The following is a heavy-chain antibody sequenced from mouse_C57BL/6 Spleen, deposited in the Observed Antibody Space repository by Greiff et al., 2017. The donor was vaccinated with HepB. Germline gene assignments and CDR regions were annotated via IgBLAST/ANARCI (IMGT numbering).Heavy chain of an antibody. J-gene: IGHJ3*01. V-gene: IGHV1-54*01. CDR1: GYAFTNYL. CDR3: ARSQFLY. Sequence: QVQLQQSGAELVRPGTSVKVSCKASGYAFTNYLIEWVKQRPGQGLEWIGVINPGSGGTNYNEKFKGKATLTADKSSSTAYMQLSSLTSEDSAVYFCARSQFLYWGQGTLVTVSA. CDR2: INPGSGGT.